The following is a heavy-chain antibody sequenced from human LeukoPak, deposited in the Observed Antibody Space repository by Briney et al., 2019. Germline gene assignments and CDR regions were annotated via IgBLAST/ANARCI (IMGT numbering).Heavy chain of an antibody. CDR1: GYTFTSYY. D-gene: IGHD3-3*01. Sequence: GASVKVSCKASGYTFTSYYMHWVRQAPGPGLEWMGTIIPSDGYTSYAQRFQDRVTMTRDMSSSTVYMELSSLRSEDTAVYYCARGGDFWSGYPAGYDYWGQGTLVTVSS. J-gene: IGHJ4*02. CDR3: ARGGDFWSGYPAGYDY. CDR2: IIPSDGYT. V-gene: IGHV1-46*01.